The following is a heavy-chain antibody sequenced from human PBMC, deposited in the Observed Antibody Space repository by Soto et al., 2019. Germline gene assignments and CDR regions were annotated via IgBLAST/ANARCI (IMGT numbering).Heavy chain of an antibody. V-gene: IGHV1-69*01. CDR3: ATRGGATVYYYGMDV. D-gene: IGHD4-17*01. CDR2: IIPIFGTA. CDR1: GGTFSSYA. Sequence: QVQLVQSGAEVKKPGSSVKVSCKASGGTFSSYAISWVRQAPGQGLEWMGGIIPIFGTANYAQKFQGRVTITADESTSTAYRELRSLSSEDTAVYYCATRGGATVYYYGMDVWGQGTTVTVSS. J-gene: IGHJ6*02.